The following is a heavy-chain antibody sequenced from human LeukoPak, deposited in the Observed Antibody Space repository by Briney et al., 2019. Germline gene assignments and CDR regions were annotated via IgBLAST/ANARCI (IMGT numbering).Heavy chain of an antibody. J-gene: IGHJ4*02. CDR1: GFTFGSYS. D-gene: IGHD3-22*01. CDR3: ASDLNYDSSGYPGN. CDR2: ISSSSSYI. V-gene: IGHV3-21*01. Sequence: GGSLRLSCAAAGFTFGSYSMDWVRQAPGKGLEWVSSISSSSSYIYYADSVKGRFTISRENAKNSLYLQMNSLRAEDTAVYYCASDLNYDSSGYPGNWGQGTLVTVSS.